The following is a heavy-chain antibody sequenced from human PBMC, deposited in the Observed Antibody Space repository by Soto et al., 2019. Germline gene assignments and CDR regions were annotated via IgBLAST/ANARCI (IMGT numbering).Heavy chain of an antibody. CDR2: IIPIFGTA. V-gene: IGHV1-69*01. D-gene: IGHD6-13*01. CDR3: ARDRPIGRDIAAPFDP. J-gene: IGHJ5*02. Sequence: QVQLVQSGAEVKKPGSSVKVSCKASGGTFSSYAISWVRQAPGQGLEWMGGIIPIFGTANYAQKFQGRVTITADESTSTAYMEPSSLRSEDTAVYYCARDRPIGRDIAAPFDPWGQGTLVTVSS. CDR1: GGTFSSYA.